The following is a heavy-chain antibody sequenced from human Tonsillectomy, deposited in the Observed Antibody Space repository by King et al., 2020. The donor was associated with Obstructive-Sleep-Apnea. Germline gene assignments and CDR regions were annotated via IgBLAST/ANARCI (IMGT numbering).Heavy chain of an antibody. CDR3: AKDSYGDYPDVFDI. CDR2: IKEDGSEK. CDR1: GFTFSNYW. V-gene: IGHV3-7*03. J-gene: IGHJ3*02. D-gene: IGHD4-17*01. Sequence: VQLVESGGGLVQPGGSLRLSCAASGFTFSNYWMNWVRQAPGKGLEWVAYIKEDGSEKYCVDSVKGRFTISRDNAKNSLYLQMNSLRAEDTAVYYCAKDSYGDYPDVFDIWGQGTMVTVSS.